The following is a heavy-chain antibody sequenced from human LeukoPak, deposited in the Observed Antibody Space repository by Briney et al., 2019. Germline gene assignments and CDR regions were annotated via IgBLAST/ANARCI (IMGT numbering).Heavy chain of an antibody. D-gene: IGHD3-16*01. CDR3: ARDGAWDYYYYGMDV. V-gene: IGHV1-18*01. CDR2: VSAHNGNT. Sequence: ASVKVSCKASGYTFTSYGISWVRQAPGQGREWMGWVSAHNGNTNYAQKLQGRVTMTTDTSTSTAYMELRSLRSDDTAVYYCARDGAWDYYYYGMDVWGQGTTVTVS. J-gene: IGHJ6*02. CDR1: GYTFTSYG.